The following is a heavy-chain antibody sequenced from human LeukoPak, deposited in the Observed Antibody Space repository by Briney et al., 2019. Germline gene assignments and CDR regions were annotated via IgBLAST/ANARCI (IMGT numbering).Heavy chain of an antibody. J-gene: IGHJ4*02. CDR3: AREGYYATIDY. CDR2: ISYDGSNK. V-gene: IGHV3-33*01. D-gene: IGHD3-10*01. Sequence: PGGSLRPSCAASGFTFSSYGMHWVRQAPGKGLEWVAVISYDGSNKYYADSVKGRFTFSRDISKNTLYLYLQMNSLRAEDTAVYYCAREGYYATIDYWGQGTLVTVSS. CDR1: GFTFSSYG.